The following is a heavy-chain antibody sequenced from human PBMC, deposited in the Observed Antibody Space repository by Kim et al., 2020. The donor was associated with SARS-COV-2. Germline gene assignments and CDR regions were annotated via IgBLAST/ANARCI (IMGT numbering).Heavy chain of an antibody. J-gene: IGHJ6*02. CDR3: AKQGYIFELDTHDGMDL. D-gene: IGHD5-12*01. CDR2: ISYGGSTK. V-gene: IGHV3-30*18. Sequence: GGSLRLSCAASGFSFNNYGMRWVRQAPGKGLEWVAFISYGGSTKQYLDPLKSRFTFSRDYSKNPLYLQMNSLTAEDTAVYYCAKQGYIFELDTHDGMDLWGQGTTVTLSS. CDR1: GFSFNNYG.